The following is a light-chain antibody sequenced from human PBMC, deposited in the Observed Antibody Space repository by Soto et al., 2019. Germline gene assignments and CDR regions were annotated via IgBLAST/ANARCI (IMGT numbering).Light chain of an antibody. CDR2: DAS. CDR1: QSVTNY. Sequence: EIVLTQSPATLSLSPGERATLSCRASQSVTNYLAWYQQKPGQAPRLLIYDASNRATGIPARFSGSGSGTDFTLTIRSLEAEDFAIYYCQPRTKFGRGTRLEIK. J-gene: IGKJ5*01. V-gene: IGKV3-11*01. CDR3: QPRTK.